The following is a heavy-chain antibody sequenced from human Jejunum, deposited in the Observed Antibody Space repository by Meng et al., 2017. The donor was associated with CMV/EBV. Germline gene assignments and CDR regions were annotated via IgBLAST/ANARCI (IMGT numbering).Heavy chain of an antibody. CDR3: ARESESYYWFDP. CDR2: IYTSGGT. D-gene: IGHD1-26*01. V-gene: IGHV4-4*07. Sequence: HVPLLGSGPGLVKSSVTLSLTCFVSAGSISGYYGSWIRQPAGKGLEWIGRIYTSGGTHYNPSLKSRLTMSVDLSNNQISLKLRSVTAADTAVYYCARESESYYWFDPWGQGTLVTVSS. CDR1: AGSISGYY. J-gene: IGHJ5*02.